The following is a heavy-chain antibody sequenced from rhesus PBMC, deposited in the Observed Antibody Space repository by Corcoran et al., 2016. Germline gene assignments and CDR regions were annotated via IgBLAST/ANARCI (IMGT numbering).Heavy chain of an antibody. D-gene: IGHD3-16*01. CDR1: GGSISSNY. Sequence: QLQLQESGPGLVKPSETLSLTCAVSGGSISSNYWSWIRQPPGKGLEWIVRISGSGGSTDYNPSLKRRVTIATDTSKNQFSLKLSSVTAADTAVYYCARVAWYYSGSYYYGAFDFWGQGLRVTVSS. CDR3: ARVAWYYSGSYYYGAFDF. V-gene: IGHV4-173*01. J-gene: IGHJ3*01. CDR2: ISGSGGST.